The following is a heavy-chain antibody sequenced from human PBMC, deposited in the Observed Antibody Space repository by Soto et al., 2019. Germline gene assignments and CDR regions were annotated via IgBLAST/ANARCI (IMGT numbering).Heavy chain of an antibody. D-gene: IGHD6-19*01. CDR3: AREYSSGWYPIWAFDI. J-gene: IGHJ3*02. V-gene: IGHV6-1*01. Sequence: PSQTLSLTCAISGDSVSSNSAAWNWIRQSPSRGLEWLGRTYYRSKWYNDYAVSVKSRIAINPDTSKNQFSLQLNSVTPEDTAVYYCAREYSSGWYPIWAFDIWGQGTMVTVSS. CDR1: GDSVSSNSAA. CDR2: TYYRSKWYN.